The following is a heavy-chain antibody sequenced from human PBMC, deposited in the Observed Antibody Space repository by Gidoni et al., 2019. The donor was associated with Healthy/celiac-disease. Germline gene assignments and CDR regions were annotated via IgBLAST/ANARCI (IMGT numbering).Heavy chain of an antibody. V-gene: IGHV3-21*01. CDR1: GSTFSRYS. CDR2: ISSSSSYI. CDR3: AREVDYVYYVGIDAFDI. D-gene: IGHD4-17*01. J-gene: IGHJ3*02. Sequence: EVQLVESGGGLVKPGESLRLSCAASGSTFSRYSMNWFRQAPGKGLEWVSSISSSSSYIVYEDSVKGRFTISRANSKNSLYLQMNSRIADDTAVYYGAREVDYVYYVGIDAFDIWGQGTMVTVSS.